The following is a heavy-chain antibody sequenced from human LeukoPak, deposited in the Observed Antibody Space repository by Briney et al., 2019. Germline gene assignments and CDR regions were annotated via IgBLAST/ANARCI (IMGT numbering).Heavy chain of an antibody. J-gene: IGHJ4*02. CDR3: AKGIAAAGMWPHGDY. D-gene: IGHD6-13*01. V-gene: IGHV3-23*01. Sequence: PGGSLRLSCAASGFTFSNYAMSWVRQAPGKGLEWVSAISGSGGSTYYADSVKGRFTISRDNSKNTLYLQMNSLRAEDTAVYYCAKGIAAAGMWPHGDYWGQGTLVTVSS. CDR1: GFTFSNYA. CDR2: ISGSGGST.